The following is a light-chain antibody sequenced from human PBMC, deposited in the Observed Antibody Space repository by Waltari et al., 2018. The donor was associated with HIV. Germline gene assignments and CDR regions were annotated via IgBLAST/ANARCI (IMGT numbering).Light chain of an antibody. J-gene: IGLJ1*01. CDR2: ELS. Sequence: QSGLTQPASVSGSPGQPLTISCTGTTSDVGGYNYVSWYQQHPGKSPKLIIYELSNRPSGVSNRLSGSKSVNTASLTISGLQPEDETDYYCSSFSSSSTPYVFGTGTKVTVL. V-gene: IGLV2-14*01. CDR1: TSDVGGYNY. CDR3: SSFSSSSTPYV.